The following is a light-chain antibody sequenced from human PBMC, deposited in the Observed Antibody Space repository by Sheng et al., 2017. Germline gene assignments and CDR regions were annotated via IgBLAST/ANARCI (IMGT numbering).Light chain of an antibody. Sequence: DIQMTQSPSSLSASVGDGVTITCQASQDIGNDLSWFQQKPGKAPKLLIYGASNLETGVPSRFSGSGSGTDYTLTISSLQPKDFATYYCQQYYTTPYTFGQGTKLEIK. J-gene: IGKJ2*01. V-gene: IGKV1-33*01. CDR1: QDIGND. CDR2: GAS. CDR3: QQYYTTPYT.